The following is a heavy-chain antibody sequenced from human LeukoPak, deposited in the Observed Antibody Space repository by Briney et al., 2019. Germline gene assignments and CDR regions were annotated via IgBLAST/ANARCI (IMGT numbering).Heavy chain of an antibody. CDR2: IKQDGSEK. CDR3: ARVLLWFGEFGFDY. Sequence: GGSLRLSCAASGFTFSSYWMSWVRQAPGKGLEWVANIKQDGSEKYYVDSVKGRFTISRDNAKNSLYLQMNSLRAEDTAVYYCARVLLWFGEFGFDYWGQGTLVTVSS. V-gene: IGHV3-7*01. D-gene: IGHD3-10*01. J-gene: IGHJ4*02. CDR1: GFTFSSYW.